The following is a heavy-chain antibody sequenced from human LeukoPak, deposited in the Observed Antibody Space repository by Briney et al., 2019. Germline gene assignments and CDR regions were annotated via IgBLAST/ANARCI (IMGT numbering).Heavy chain of an antibody. Sequence: ASVKFSCKVSGYTLTELSMHWVRQAPGKGLEWMGGFDPEDGETIYAQKFQGRVTMTEDTSTDTAYMELSSLRSEDTAVYYCATARGSGSYQYYFDYWGQGTLVTVSS. V-gene: IGHV1-24*01. D-gene: IGHD1-26*01. CDR1: GYTLTELS. CDR2: FDPEDGET. J-gene: IGHJ4*02. CDR3: ATARGSGSYQYYFDY.